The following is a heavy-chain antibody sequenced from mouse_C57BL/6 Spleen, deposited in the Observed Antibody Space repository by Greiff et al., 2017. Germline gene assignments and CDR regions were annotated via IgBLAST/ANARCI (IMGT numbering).Heavy chain of an antibody. CDR1: GFSLSTSGMG. CDR2: IYWDDDK. J-gene: IGHJ2*01. CDR3: ARRDYFDD. Sequence: QVTLKESGPGILQSSQTLSLTCSFSGFSLSTSGMGVSWIRQPSGKGLEWLAHIYWDDDKRYTPSLKRRLTISKDTSRNQVFLKITSVDTADTATYYCARRDYFDDWGKGTTLTVSS. V-gene: IGHV8-12*01.